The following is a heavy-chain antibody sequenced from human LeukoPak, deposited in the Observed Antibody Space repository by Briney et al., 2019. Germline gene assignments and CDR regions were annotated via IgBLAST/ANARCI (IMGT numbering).Heavy chain of an antibody. J-gene: IGHJ4*02. CDR3: ARHFGYYDSGQLIDY. Sequence: GESLKISCKGSGYSFTSYWIGWVRQMPGKGLEWMGIIYPGDSDTRYSPSFQGHVTISADKSISTAYLQWSSLKASDTAMYYRARHFGYYDSGQLIDYWGQGTLVTVSS. V-gene: IGHV5-51*01. CDR1: GYSFTSYW. D-gene: IGHD3-22*01. CDR2: IYPGDSDT.